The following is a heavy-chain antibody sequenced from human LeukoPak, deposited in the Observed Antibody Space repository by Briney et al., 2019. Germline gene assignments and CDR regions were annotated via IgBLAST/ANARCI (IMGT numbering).Heavy chain of an antibody. Sequence: GGSLRLSCAASGFTFSSYGMHWVRQAPGKGLEWVAVISYDGSNKYYADSVKGRFTISRDNSKNTLYLQMNSLRAEDTAVYYCAKTVVVAALDYWGQGTLSPSPQ. CDR2: ISYDGSNK. CDR1: GFTFSSYG. J-gene: IGHJ4*02. CDR3: AKTVVVAALDY. V-gene: IGHV3-30*18. D-gene: IGHD2-15*01.